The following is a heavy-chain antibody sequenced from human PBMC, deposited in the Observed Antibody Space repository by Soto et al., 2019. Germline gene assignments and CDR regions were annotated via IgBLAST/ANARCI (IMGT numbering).Heavy chain of an antibody. Sequence: PGCSLRLCCAASGFTFSSYAMSWVRQAPGKGLEWVSAISGSGGSTYYADSVKGRFTISRDNSKNTLYLQMNSLRAEDTAVYYCAKDQGVSGSGRITCDYWGQGTLVTVSS. V-gene: IGHV3-23*01. CDR2: ISGSGGST. D-gene: IGHD3-10*01. CDR1: GFTFSSYA. J-gene: IGHJ4*02. CDR3: AKDQGVSGSGRITCDY.